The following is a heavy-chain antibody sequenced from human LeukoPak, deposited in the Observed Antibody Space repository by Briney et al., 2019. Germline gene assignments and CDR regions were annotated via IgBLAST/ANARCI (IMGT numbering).Heavy chain of an antibody. V-gene: IGHV3-9*03. J-gene: IGHJ4*02. CDR3: AKEGLRAKEFDY. Sequence: PGGSLRLSCAASGFTFYDYAMHWVRQAPGKGLEWVSGISWNSGSIGYADSVKGRFTISRDDAKNSLYLQMNSLRAEDMALYYCAKEGLRAKEFDYWGQGTLVTVSS. D-gene: IGHD4-17*01. CDR1: GFTFYDYA. CDR2: ISWNSGSI.